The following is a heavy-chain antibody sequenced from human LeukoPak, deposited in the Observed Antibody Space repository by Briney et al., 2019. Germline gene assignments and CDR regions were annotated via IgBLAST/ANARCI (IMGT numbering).Heavy chain of an antibody. CDR2: ITTGSRYT. CDR1: GFASSGYY. V-gene: IGHV3-11*03. Sequence: GGSLRLSCAASGFASSGYYMSWIRQAPGKGLELVSYITTGSRYTHYADSVKGRFTISRDDAKNSLYLQMNSLRAEDMAVYYCARYRGYCSGDSCYPYYFDYWGQGTLVTVSS. CDR3: ARYRGYCSGDSCYPYYFDY. D-gene: IGHD2-15*01. J-gene: IGHJ4*02.